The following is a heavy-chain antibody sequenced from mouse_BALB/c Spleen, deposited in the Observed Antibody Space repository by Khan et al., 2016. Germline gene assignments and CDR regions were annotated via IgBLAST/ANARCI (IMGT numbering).Heavy chain of an antibody. D-gene: IGHD2-3*01. CDR2: ISSGGSYI. CDR3: TNIYDGYYEFAY. Sequence: EVELVESGGGFVKPGGSLKLSCAASGFIFSSYTMYWVRQTPEKRLEWVATISSGGSYIYYADSVKGRFIISRDNAKNTLYRQMSSLKSEDTAMYYCTNIYDGYYEFAYWGQGTLVTVSA. V-gene: IGHV5-6-4*01. J-gene: IGHJ3*01. CDR1: GFIFSSYT.